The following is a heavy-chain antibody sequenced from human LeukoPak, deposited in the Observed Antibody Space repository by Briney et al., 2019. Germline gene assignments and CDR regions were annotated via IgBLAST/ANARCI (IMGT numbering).Heavy chain of an antibody. CDR1: GFTFSSYG. D-gene: IGHD2-2*02. J-gene: IGHJ3*02. V-gene: IGHV3-30*18. Sequence: PGGSLRLSCAASGFTFSSYGMHWVRQAPGKGLEWVAVISYDGSNKYYADSVKGRFTISRDNSKNTLYLQMNSLRAEDTAVYYCAKGPYQLLYPRDAFDIWGQGTMVTVSS. CDR3: AKGPYQLLYPRDAFDI. CDR2: ISYDGSNK.